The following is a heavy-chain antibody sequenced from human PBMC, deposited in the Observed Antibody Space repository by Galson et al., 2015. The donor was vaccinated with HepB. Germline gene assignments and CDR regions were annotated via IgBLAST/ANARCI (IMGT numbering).Heavy chain of an antibody. V-gene: IGHV3-21*01. Sequence: SLRLSCAASGFTFSSYSMNWVRQAPGKGLEWVSSISSSSYIYYADSVKGRFTISRDNDKNSLYLQMNSLRAEDTAVYYCARDQCSSARSTAPESASYYHVVAVSSHATTVTVSS. CDR2: ISSSSYI. CDR1: GFTFSSYS. CDR3: ARDQCSSARSTAPESASYYHVVAV. D-gene: IGHD2-2*01. J-gene: IGHJ6*02.